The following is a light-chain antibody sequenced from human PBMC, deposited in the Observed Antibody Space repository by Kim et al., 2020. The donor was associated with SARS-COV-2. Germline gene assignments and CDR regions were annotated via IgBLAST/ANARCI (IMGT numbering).Light chain of an antibody. CDR3: NSRGSNDNVL. CDR1: SLRSYY. J-gene: IGLJ2*01. V-gene: IGLV3-19*01. Sequence: VGLGQTVRITCQGDSLRSYYATWYQQKPGQAPIVVSYGKNNRPSGIPDRFSGSSSGDTASLTITGTQAGDEADYYCNSRGSNDNVLFGGGTQLTVL. CDR2: GKN.